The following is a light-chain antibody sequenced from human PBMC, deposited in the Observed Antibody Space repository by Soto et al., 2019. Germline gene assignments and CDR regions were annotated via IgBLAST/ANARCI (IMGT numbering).Light chain of an antibody. V-gene: IGLV2-14*01. CDR2: EVS. Sequence: LTQPASVSGSPGQSITISCTGTSSDIGGYNFVSWYQQHPGKAPKLMIYEVSNRPSGVSNRFSGSKSGNTASLTISGLQAEDETDYYCFSYTSSGTYVFGTGTKVTVL. CDR1: SSDIGGYNF. CDR3: FSYTSSGTYV. J-gene: IGLJ1*01.